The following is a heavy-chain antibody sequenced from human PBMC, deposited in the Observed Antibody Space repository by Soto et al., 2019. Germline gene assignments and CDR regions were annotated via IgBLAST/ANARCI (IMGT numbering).Heavy chain of an antibody. CDR2: ISYDGSNK. CDR3: ARDQGRGYSGYERYYYYGMDV. J-gene: IGHJ6*02. D-gene: IGHD5-12*01. V-gene: IGHV3-30-3*01. Sequence: GGSLRLSCAASGFTFSSYAMHWVRQAPGKGLEWVAVISYDGSNKYYADSVKGRFTISRDNSKNTLYLQMNSLRAEDTAVYYCARDQGRGYSGYERYYYYGMDVWGQGTTVTVSS. CDR1: GFTFSSYA.